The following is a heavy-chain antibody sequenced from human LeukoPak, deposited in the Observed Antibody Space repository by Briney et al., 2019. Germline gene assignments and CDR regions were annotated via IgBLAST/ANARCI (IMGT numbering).Heavy chain of an antibody. D-gene: IGHD2-2*03. CDR3: ARLGFCYSTHCLDDY. Sequence: SETLSLTCAVSGGSISGYYWSWIRQPPGKRLECIGYIHYTRSTNYNPPLQSRVTISLDTSKIHFYMRLTSVTASDTAVYYCARLGFCYSTHCLDDYWGQGTLVTVSS. V-gene: IGHV4-59*08. CDR2: IHYTRST. J-gene: IGHJ4*02. CDR1: GGSISGYY.